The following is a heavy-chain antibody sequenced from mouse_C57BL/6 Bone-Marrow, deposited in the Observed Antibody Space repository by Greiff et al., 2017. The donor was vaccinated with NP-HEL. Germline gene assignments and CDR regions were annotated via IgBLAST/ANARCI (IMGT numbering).Heavy chain of an antibody. V-gene: IGHV1-9*01. CDR3: ARRQLDQAWFAY. Sequence: QVQLQQSGAELMKPGASVKLSCKATGYTFTGYWIEWVKQRPGHGLEWIGEILPGSGSTNYNEKFKGKATLTVDKPSSTAYMQLSSLTSEDSAVYYCARRQLDQAWFAYWGQGTLVTVSA. D-gene: IGHD4-1*02. CDR1: GYTFTGYW. J-gene: IGHJ3*01. CDR2: ILPGSGST.